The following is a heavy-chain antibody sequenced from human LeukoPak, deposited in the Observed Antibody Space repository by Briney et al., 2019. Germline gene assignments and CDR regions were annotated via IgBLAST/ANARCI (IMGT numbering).Heavy chain of an antibody. J-gene: IGHJ4*02. CDR3: AKLNDGSVYSAPDY. CDR1: GFTFSGFA. Sequence: GGSLRLSCAASGFTFSGFAMSWVRQAPGKGLEWVSGIYGTRSATFYADPVKGRFTISRDNSQNTLYLQMSSLKTEDTAVYYCAKLNDGSVYSAPDYWGQGTLVTVSS. V-gene: IGHV3-23*01. CDR2: IYGTRSAT. D-gene: IGHD3-22*01.